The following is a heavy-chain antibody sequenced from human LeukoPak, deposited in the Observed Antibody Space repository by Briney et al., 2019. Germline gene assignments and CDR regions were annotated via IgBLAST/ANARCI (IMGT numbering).Heavy chain of an antibody. CDR1: GYTFTSYD. CDR2: MNPNSGNT. Sequence: ASVKVSCKASGYTFTSYDINWVRQATGQGLEWMGWMNPNSGNTGYAQKFQGRVTMTRNTSISTAYMELSSLRSEDTAVYYCARGLSVWFGELFGNYGMDVWGQGTTVTVSS. J-gene: IGHJ6*02. D-gene: IGHD3-10*01. V-gene: IGHV1-8*01. CDR3: ARGLSVWFGELFGNYGMDV.